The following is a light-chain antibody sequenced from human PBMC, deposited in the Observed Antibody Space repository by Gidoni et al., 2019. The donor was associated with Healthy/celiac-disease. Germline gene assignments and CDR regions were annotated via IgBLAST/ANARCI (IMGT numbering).Light chain of an antibody. CDR1: QSISSY. CDR2: AAS. J-gene: IGKJ4*01. CDR3: QQSYSTSSLT. Sequence: DIQMTQSPSSLSASVGDRVTITCRASQSISSYLNWYQQKPGKAPKLLIYAASSLQSRVPSRCSGSGSGTDFTLTISSLQPEDFATYYCQQSYSTSSLTFGGXTKVEIK. V-gene: IGKV1-39*01.